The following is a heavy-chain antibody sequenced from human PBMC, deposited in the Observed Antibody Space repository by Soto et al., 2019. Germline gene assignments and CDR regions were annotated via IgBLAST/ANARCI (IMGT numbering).Heavy chain of an antibody. CDR1: GGSISSSSYY. D-gene: IGHD6-13*01. CDR2: IYYSGST. Sequence: QLQLQESGPGLVKPSETLSLTCTVSGGSISSSSYYWGWIRQPPGKGLEWIGSIYYSGSTYYNPSLKSRVTISVDTSKNQCSLKLSSVTAADTAVYYCARHSSTRYSSSRNSFDYWGQGTLVTVSS. V-gene: IGHV4-39*01. CDR3: ARHSSTRYSSSRNSFDY. J-gene: IGHJ4*02.